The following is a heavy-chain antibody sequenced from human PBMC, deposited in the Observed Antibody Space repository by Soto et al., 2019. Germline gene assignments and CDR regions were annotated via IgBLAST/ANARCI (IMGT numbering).Heavy chain of an antibody. CDR1: GFTFSSYW. CDR3: AMGPPSVVPAAIPDY. D-gene: IGHD2-2*01. V-gene: IGHV3-74*01. CDR2: INSDGSSI. J-gene: IGHJ4*02. Sequence: GGSLRLSCAASGFTFSSYWMHWVRQAPGKGLVWVSRINSDGSSISYADSVKGRFTISRDNAKNTLYLQMNSLRAEDTAVYYCAMGPPSVVPAAIPDYWGQGTLVTVSS.